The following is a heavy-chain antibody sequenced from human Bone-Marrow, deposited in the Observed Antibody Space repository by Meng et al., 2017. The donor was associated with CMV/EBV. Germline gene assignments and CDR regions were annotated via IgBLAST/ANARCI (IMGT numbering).Heavy chain of an antibody. V-gene: IGHV4-4*02. CDR2: IYHSGST. Sequence: GSLRLSCAVSGGSISSSNWWSWVRQPPGKGLEWIGEIYHSGSTNYNPSLKSRVTISVDKSKNQFSLKLSSVTAADTAVYYCARDRAARYSSSWFFDYWGQGTLVTVSS. D-gene: IGHD6-13*01. CDR3: ARDRAARYSSSWFFDY. CDR1: GGSISSSNW. J-gene: IGHJ4*02.